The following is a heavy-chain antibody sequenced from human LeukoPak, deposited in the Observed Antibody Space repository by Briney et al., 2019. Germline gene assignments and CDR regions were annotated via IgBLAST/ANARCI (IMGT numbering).Heavy chain of an antibody. CDR1: GGSISSHY. J-gene: IGHJ5*02. CDR2: IYTSGST. D-gene: IGHD4/OR15-4a*01. V-gene: IGHV4-4*07. Sequence: SETLSLTCTVSGGSISSHYWSWIRQPAGKGLEWIGRIYTSGSTNYNPSLKSRVTMSVDTSKNQFSLKLSSVTAADTAVYYCARHATMVNKVFPSWGQGTLVTVTS. CDR3: ARHATMVNKVFPS.